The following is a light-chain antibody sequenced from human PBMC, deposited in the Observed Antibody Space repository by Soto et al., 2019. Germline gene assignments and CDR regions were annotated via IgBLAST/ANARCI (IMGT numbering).Light chain of an antibody. Sequence: QSALTQPPSASGSPGQSVASSCTGTTSDIGGYDYVSWYQQHPGKAPKLMIYEVNKRPSGVPDRFSGSKSGNTASLTVSGLQAEDEADYYCSSHGGNSPYVFGTATKVTVL. J-gene: IGLJ1*01. V-gene: IGLV2-8*01. CDR1: TSDIGGYDY. CDR3: SSHGGNSPYV. CDR2: EVN.